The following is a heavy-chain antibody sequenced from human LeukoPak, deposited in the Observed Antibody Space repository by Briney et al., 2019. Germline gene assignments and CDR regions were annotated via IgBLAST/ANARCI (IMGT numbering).Heavy chain of an antibody. Sequence: SETLSLTCTVSGGSISSYYWSWIRQPPGKGLEWIGYIYYSGSTNYNPSLKSRVTISVDTSKNQFSLKLSSVTAADTAVYYCARTPMVRGMSDYWGQGTLVTVSS. CDR3: ARTPMVRGMSDY. CDR1: GGSISSYY. D-gene: IGHD3-10*01. J-gene: IGHJ4*02. V-gene: IGHV4-59*01. CDR2: IYYSGST.